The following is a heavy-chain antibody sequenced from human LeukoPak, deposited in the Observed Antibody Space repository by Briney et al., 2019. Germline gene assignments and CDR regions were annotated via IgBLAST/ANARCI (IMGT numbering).Heavy chain of an antibody. Sequence: PGTSLRLSCGASGFTFRNYGMHWVRQAPGKGLEWVAVIWSGGRNKYYADFVKGRFTFSRDDSKNTLSLQMNSLRPDDTAVYYCVKESGPFGAFDFWGQGTMVTVSS. J-gene: IGHJ3*01. CDR2: IWSGGRNK. CDR1: GFTFRNYG. D-gene: IGHD3-10*01. V-gene: IGHV3-30*18. CDR3: VKESGPFGAFDF.